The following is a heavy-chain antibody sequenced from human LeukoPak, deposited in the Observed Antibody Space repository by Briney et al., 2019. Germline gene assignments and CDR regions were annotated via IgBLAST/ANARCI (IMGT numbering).Heavy chain of an antibody. Sequence: GGSLRLSCAASGFTFSSYGMHWVRQAPGKGLEWAAVIWYDGSNKYYADSVKGRFTISRDNSKNTLYLQMNSLRAEDTAVYYCARGGNYDFWSPYHLYYGMDVWGQGTTVTVSS. CDR2: IWYDGSNK. CDR3: ARGGNYDFWSPYHLYYGMDV. D-gene: IGHD3-3*01. CDR1: GFTFSSYG. V-gene: IGHV3-33*01. J-gene: IGHJ6*02.